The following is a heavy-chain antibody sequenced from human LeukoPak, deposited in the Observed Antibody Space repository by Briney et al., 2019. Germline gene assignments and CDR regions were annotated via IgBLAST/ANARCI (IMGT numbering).Heavy chain of an antibody. D-gene: IGHD2-21*02. CDR2: IFNPGGAT. V-gene: IGHV3-74*01. CDR1: GFTFSSYW. J-gene: IGHJ2*01. Sequence: GGSLRLSCAASGFTFSSYWMHWARQAPGKGLVWVSRIFNPGGATAYVDSVKGRFTISRDNAENTLSLQMNSLRVEDTAVYYCVRVNCAGDCTSRDWYFDLWGRGTLVVVSS. CDR3: VRVNCAGDCTSRDWYFDL.